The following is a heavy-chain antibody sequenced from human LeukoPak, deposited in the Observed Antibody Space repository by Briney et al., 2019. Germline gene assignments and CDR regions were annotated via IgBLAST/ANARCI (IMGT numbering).Heavy chain of an antibody. CDR2: INPNSGGT. V-gene: IGHV1-2*02. CDR1: GYTFTGYY. D-gene: IGHD5-18*01. J-gene: IGHJ6*03. CDR3: ARGEYSSYYMDV. Sequence: ASVKVSCKASGYTFTGYYMHWVRQAPGQGLEWMGWINPNSGGTNYAQKFQGRVTMTRDTCISTAFMELSRLRSDDTAVYYCARGEYSSYYMDVWGKGTTVTVSS.